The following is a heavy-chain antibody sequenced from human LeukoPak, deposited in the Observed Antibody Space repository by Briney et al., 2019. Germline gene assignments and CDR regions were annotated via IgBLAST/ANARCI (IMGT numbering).Heavy chain of an antibody. CDR1: GGSFSGYY. CDR3: ARMSDLSLLFDY. J-gene: IGHJ4*02. Sequence: SETLSLTCAVYGGSFSGYYWSWIRQPPGKGLEWIGEINHSGSTNYNPSLKSRVTISVDTSKNQFSLKLSSVTAADTAVYYCARMSDLSLLFDYWGQGTLVTVSS. CDR2: INHSGST. D-gene: IGHD3-16*02. V-gene: IGHV4-34*01.